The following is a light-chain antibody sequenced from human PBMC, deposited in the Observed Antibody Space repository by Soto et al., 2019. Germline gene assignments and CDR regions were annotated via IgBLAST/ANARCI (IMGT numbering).Light chain of an antibody. CDR1: QSVDRQ. CDR2: DAI. V-gene: IGKV3-11*01. J-gene: IGKJ4*01. Sequence: EIVLTQSPATLSLSPGEMAILSCSASQSVDRQLGWYQQQPGQAPRLLIYDAINRATGIPARFIGSGSGTHFTLTITNLEPEDFAVYYCHQRFNWPLNFGGGAKVDIK. CDR3: HQRFNWPLN.